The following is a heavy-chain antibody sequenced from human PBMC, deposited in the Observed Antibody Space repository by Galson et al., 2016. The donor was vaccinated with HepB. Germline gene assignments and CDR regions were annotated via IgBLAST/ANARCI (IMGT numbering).Heavy chain of an antibody. J-gene: IGHJ3*02. CDR1: GFTFKSYA. V-gene: IGHV3-30-3*01. Sequence: SLRLSCAASGFTFKSYAMYWVRQAPGKGLEWVAVTSHDGNSNSYADSVKGRFTISRYNSKNTLYLQMNSLRVEDTAVYYCASFGGVIAYDAFDIWGQGTMVTVSS. CDR3: ASFGGVIAYDAFDI. CDR2: TSHDGNSN. D-gene: IGHD3-16*02.